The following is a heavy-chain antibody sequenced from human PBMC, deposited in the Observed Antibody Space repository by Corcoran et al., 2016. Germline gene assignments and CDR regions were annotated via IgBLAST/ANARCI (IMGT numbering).Heavy chain of an antibody. J-gene: IGHJ4*02. V-gene: IGHV4-39*07. CDR2: IYYTGST. CDR1: GGSISSNNHY. Sequence: QVQLQESGPGLVKPSETLSLTCTVSGGSISSNNHYWGWIRQPPGKGLEWIGNIYYTGSTYDNPSLKSRVTISVDTSKNQFSLKLSSVNAADPAVYYCARMVGVAGTLEYYFDYWGQGTLVTVSS. CDR3: ARMVGVAGTLEYYFDY. D-gene: IGHD6-19*01.